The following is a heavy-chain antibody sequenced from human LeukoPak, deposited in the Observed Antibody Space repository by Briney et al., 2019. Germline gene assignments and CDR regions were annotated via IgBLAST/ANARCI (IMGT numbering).Heavy chain of an antibody. CDR3: ATDRHCSGGSCYPYYMDV. D-gene: IGHD2-15*01. CDR1: GYTFTSYD. J-gene: IGHJ6*03. CDR2: MNPNSGNT. Sequence: ASVKVSCKASGYTFTSYDINWVRQATGQGLEWMGWMNPNSGNTGYAQKFQGRVTMTEDTSTDTAYMELSSLRSEDTAVYYCATDRHCSGGSCYPYYMDVWGKGTTVTVSS. V-gene: IGHV1-8*01.